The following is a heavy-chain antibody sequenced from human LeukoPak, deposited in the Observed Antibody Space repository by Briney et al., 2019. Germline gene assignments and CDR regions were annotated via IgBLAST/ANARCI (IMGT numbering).Heavy chain of an antibody. CDR2: ISGSGGST. CDR1: GFTFSSYA. V-gene: IGHV3-23*01. Sequence: GGSLRLSCAASGFTFSSYAMSWVRQAPGKGLEWVSAISGSGGSTYYADSVKGRFTISRDNSKNTLYLQMNSLRAEDTAVYYCAKARELVLWFGEFDYDFDYWGQGTLVTVSS. J-gene: IGHJ4*02. CDR3: AKARELVLWFGEFDYDFDY. D-gene: IGHD3-10*01.